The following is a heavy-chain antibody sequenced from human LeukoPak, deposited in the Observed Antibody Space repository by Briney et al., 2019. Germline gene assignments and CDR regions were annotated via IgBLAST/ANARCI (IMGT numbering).Heavy chain of an antibody. CDR1: GFTFSNYV. CDR3: AKGSNFYASGSHFDV. J-gene: IGHJ4*02. V-gene: IGHV3-23*01. CDR2: IIGTSSYT. Sequence: GGSLRLSCVASGFTFSNYVMYWVRQVPGKGLEGVLGIIGTSSYTYSADFVRGRFTISRDNSMNTLWLQMNSLRVEDTAVYYCAKGSNFYASGSHFDVWGQGTLVTVSS. D-gene: IGHD3-10*01.